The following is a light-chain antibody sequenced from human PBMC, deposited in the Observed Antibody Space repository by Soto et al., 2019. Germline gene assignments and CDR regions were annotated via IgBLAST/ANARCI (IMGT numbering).Light chain of an antibody. J-gene: IGKJ1*01. CDR2: GAS. Sequence: EIVLTQSPGTLSLSPGEGATLSYRASQSVSSSYLAWYQQKPGQAPRLLIYGASSRATGIPDRFSGSGSGTDFTLTISRLEPEDFAVYYCQQYGSPPWTFGQGTKVDIK. CDR3: QQYGSPPWT. CDR1: QSVSSSY. V-gene: IGKV3-20*01.